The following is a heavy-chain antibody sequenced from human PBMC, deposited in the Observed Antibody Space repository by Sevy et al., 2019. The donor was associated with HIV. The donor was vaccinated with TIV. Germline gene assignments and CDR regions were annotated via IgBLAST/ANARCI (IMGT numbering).Heavy chain of an antibody. CDR1: GFTVSSNY. CDR2: IYSGGST. D-gene: IGHD3-22*01. CDR3: ARGGDYDSSGYYIPAESPSAFDI. Sequence: GGSLRLSCAASGFTVSSNYMSWVRQAPGKGLEWVSVIYSGGSTYYADSVKGRVTISSDNSKNTLYLQMNSLRAEDTAVYYCARGGDYDSSGYYIPAESPSAFDIWGQGTMVTVSS. V-gene: IGHV3-53*01. J-gene: IGHJ3*02.